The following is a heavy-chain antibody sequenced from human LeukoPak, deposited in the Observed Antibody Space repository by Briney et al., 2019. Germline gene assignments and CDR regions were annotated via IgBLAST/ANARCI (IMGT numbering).Heavy chain of an antibody. Sequence: PGGSLRLSCAASGFTFSSYAMHWVRQAPGKGLEWVAVIWYGGSNKYYADSVTGRFTISRDNSKNTLYLQMNSLRTEDTAMYYCARDTVATQPEGPDYWGQGTLVTVSS. CDR1: GFTFSSYA. V-gene: IGHV3-33*08. D-gene: IGHD4-17*01. CDR3: ARDTVATQPEGPDY. CDR2: IWYGGSNK. J-gene: IGHJ4*02.